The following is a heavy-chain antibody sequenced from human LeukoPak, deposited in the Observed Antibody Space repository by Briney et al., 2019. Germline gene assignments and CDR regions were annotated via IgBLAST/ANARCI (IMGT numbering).Heavy chain of an antibody. CDR3: ARGGEGSGWYGGYYFDY. D-gene: IGHD6-19*01. CDR1: GYTFTGYY. CDR2: INPKSGGT. Sequence: GSVSVSCKASGYTFTGYYMHWVGQAPGQGLEGMGWINPKSGGTNYAQTFQGRVTMNRDTSISTAYMELRRLRSDATAVYYCARGGEGSGWYGGYYFDYWGQGTLVTVSS. V-gene: IGHV1-2*02. J-gene: IGHJ4*02.